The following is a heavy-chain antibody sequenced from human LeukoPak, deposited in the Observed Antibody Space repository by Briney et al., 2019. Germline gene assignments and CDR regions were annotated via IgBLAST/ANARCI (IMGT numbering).Heavy chain of an antibody. J-gene: IGHJ4*02. V-gene: IGHV3-21*01. CDR3: ARDPDVSCGGDCYSGYFDY. D-gene: IGHD2-21*02. CDR1: GFTFSAYS. CDR2: IGAAGSHI. Sequence: GGSLRLSCAASGFTFSAYSMNWVRQAPGEGLEWVSSIGAAGSHIYYADSMKGRFTISRDNAKSSLFLQMNSLRAEDTGVYYCARDPDVSCGGDCYSGYFDYWGLGTPVTVSS.